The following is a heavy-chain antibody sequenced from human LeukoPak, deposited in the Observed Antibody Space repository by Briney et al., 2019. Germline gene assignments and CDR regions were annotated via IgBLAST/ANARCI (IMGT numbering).Heavy chain of an antibody. CDR2: ISSSSSTI. CDR1: GFTFSSYS. Sequence: GGSLRLSCAASGFTFSSYSMNWVRQAPGKGLEWVSYISSSSSTIYYADSVKGRFTISRDNAKNSLYLQMNSLRAEDTAVYYCARDSSVFYYGSGSYPDYWGQGTLVTVSS. V-gene: IGHV3-48*04. J-gene: IGHJ4*02. D-gene: IGHD3-10*01. CDR3: ARDSSVFYYGSGSYPDY.